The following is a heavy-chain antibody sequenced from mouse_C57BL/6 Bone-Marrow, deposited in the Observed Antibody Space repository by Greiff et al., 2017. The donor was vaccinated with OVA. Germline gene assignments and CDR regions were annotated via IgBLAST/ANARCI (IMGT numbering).Heavy chain of an antibody. D-gene: IGHD1-1*01. CDR2: IDPEDGET. V-gene: IGHV14-2*01. CDR3: ARTITTVVATRAMDY. CDR1: GFNIKDDY. J-gene: IGHJ4*01. Sequence: EVKVVESGAELVRPGASVKLSCTASGFNIKDDYMHWVKQRTEQGLEWIGRIDPEDGETKYAPKFQGKATITADTSSNTAYLQLSSLTSEDTAVYYCARTITTVVATRAMDYWGQGTSVTVSS.